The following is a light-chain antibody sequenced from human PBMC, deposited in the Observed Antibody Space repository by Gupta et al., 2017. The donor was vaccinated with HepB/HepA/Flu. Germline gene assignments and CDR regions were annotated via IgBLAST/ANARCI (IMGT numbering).Light chain of an antibody. J-gene: IGKJ5*01. Sequence: IQLTQSPSFLSSSVGDRVTITCRASQDISSYFAWYQQRPGKAPTLLIYSASTLQSGVPSRFSGSGSGTEFTLTISSLQPEDFASYYCQQFKSFPLTFGQGTRLEIK. CDR1: QDISSY. CDR2: SAS. V-gene: IGKV1-9*01. CDR3: QQFKSFPLT.